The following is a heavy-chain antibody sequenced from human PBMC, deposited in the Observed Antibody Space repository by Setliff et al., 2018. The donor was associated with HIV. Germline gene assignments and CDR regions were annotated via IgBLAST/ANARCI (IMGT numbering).Heavy chain of an antibody. D-gene: IGHD4-17*01. Sequence: SLKISCAASGLRFDDYAMHWVRQAPGKGLEWVSGISWNSGNIGYADSVKGRFTISRDNAKNSVYLQMNSRKAEDMALYYCVKDKGNGDYDYYYGMDVWGQGTTVTVSS. J-gene: IGHJ6*02. CDR1: GLRFDDYA. CDR3: VKDKGNGDYDYYYGMDV. V-gene: IGHV3-9*03. CDR2: ISWNSGNI.